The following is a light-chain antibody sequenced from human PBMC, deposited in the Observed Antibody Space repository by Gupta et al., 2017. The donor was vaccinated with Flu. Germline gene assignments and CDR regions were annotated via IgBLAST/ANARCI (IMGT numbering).Light chain of an antibody. V-gene: IGLV6-57*03. Sequence: NFMLTQPHSVSESPGKTVTISCTRSSGSIASTYVQWYQQRPGSAPTTLIYEDNQRPSGVPDRFSGSIYSSSTSASINISGLRTEDDSYYSSQYFDTNRRVFGGGTKLTVL. CDR1: SGSIASTY. CDR3: QYFDTNRRV. CDR2: EDN. J-gene: IGLJ3*02.